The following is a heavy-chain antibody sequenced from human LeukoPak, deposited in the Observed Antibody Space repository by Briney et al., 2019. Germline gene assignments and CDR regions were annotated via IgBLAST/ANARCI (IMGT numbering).Heavy chain of an antibody. CDR3: ANIASAGPDAFDI. CDR1: GDSVSSNSAA. Sequence: SQTLSLTCGISGDSVSSNSAAWNWIRQSPSRGLEWLGGTYFRSKWHYDYALSVKSRITINPDTSNNQFSLQLNSVTPDDTAVYYCANIASAGPDAFDIWGQGTMVTVSS. J-gene: IGHJ3*02. CDR2: TYFRSKWHY. V-gene: IGHV6-1*01. D-gene: IGHD6-13*01.